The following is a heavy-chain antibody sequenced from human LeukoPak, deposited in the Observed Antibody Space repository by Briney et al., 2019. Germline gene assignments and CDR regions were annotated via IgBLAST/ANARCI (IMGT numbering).Heavy chain of an antibody. J-gene: IGHJ4*02. CDR1: GFTFSSYA. V-gene: IGHV3-23*01. CDR3: AKGVAGLLPNFDY. CDR2: ISGSGGST. D-gene: IGHD6-19*01. Sequence: PGGSLRLSCAASGFTFSSYAMSWVRQAPGKGLEWVSCISGSGGSTYYADSVKGRFTISRDNSKKTLHLQMNSLRAEDTAVNYCAKGVAGLLPNFDYWGQGTLVTVSS.